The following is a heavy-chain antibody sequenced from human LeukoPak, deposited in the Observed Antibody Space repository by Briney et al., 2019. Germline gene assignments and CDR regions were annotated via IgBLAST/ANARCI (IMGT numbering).Heavy chain of an antibody. CDR1: GFTFSSYA. V-gene: IGHV3-74*01. D-gene: IGHD6-6*01. CDR2: ISSDGSVT. J-gene: IGHJ4*02. Sequence: PGGSLRLSCAASGFTFSSYAMSWVRQAPGKGLVWVSRISSDGSVTTYADSVKGRFTISRDNAKNTLYLQMNSLRAEDTAVYHCARTAYTTSSLGFWGQGALVTVSS. CDR3: ARTAYTTSSLGF.